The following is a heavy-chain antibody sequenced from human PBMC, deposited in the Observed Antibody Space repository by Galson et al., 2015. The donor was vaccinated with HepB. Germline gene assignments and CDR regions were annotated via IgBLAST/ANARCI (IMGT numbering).Heavy chain of an antibody. CDR2: ITTNTGNP. Sequence: SVKVSCKASGYTFTSYAMNWVRQAPGQGLEWMGWITTNTGNPTYAQGFTGRFVFSLDTSVSTAYLQISSLKAEDTAVYYCARGPPDGYNYGYYFDYWGQGTLVTVSS. D-gene: IGHD5-24*01. V-gene: IGHV7-4-1*02. CDR1: GYTFTSYA. CDR3: ARGPPDGYNYGYYFDY. J-gene: IGHJ4*02.